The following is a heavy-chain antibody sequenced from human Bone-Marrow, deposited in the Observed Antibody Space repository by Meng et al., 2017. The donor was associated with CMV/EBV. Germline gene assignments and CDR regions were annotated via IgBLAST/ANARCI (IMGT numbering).Heavy chain of an antibody. CDR3: ARMWELQGAFDY. CDR1: GGSFSGYY. CDR2: IKHSGST. V-gene: IGHV4-34*01. Sequence: GSLRLSCGVYGGSFSGYYWCWIRPPPGKGLEWIGEIKHSGSTNYNPSLKSRVTISVDTSKNQFSLKLSSVTAADTAVYYCARMWELQGAFDYWGQGTQVTVSS. J-gene: IGHJ4*02. D-gene: IGHD1-26*01.